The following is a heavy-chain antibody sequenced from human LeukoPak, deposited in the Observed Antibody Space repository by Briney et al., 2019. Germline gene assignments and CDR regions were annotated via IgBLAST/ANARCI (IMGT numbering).Heavy chain of an antibody. CDR2: ISSDGYST. CDR3: ARVQNMGTYDY. Sequence: PGGSLRLSCAASGFIFSNYAMHWVRQAPGKGLEYVSAISSDGYSTFYANSVKGRLTISRDNSKSTLYLQMGSLRAEDMAVYYCARVQNMGTYDYWGQGTLLTVSS. CDR1: GFIFSNYA. J-gene: IGHJ4*02. V-gene: IGHV3-64*01.